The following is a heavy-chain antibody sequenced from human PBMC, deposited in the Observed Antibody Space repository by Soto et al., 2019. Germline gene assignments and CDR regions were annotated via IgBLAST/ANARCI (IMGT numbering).Heavy chain of an antibody. CDR1: GFTFSSYA. V-gene: IGHV3-30-3*01. Sequence: PGGSLRLSCAASGFTFSSYAMHWVRHAPGKGLEWVAVISYDGSNKYYADSVKGRFTISRDNSKNTLYLQMNSLRAEDTAVYYCARDIGSSGEGGMDVWGQGTTVTVSS. CDR3: ARDIGSSGEGGMDV. D-gene: IGHD6-19*01. J-gene: IGHJ6*02. CDR2: ISYDGSNK.